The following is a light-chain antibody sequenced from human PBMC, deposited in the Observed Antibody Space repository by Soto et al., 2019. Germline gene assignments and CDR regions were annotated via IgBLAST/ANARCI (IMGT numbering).Light chain of an antibody. J-gene: IGLJ1*01. CDR3: SSYVATKSYV. V-gene: IGLV2-8*01. Sequence: QSALTQRNSASGSHGQSVTISCTGTSSDAGGYNYVSWYQQHPGKAPKPLIYEVSKRPSGVPDRFSGSKSGNTASLTVCVLQAEDEADYYCSSYVATKSYVFGTGTKVTVL. CDR2: EVS. CDR1: SSDAGGYNY.